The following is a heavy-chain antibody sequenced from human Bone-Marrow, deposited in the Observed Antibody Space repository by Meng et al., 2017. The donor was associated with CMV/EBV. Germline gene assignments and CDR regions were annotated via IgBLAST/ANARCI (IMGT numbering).Heavy chain of an antibody. CDR3: ARAGVWLPNQ. J-gene: IGHJ4*02. D-gene: IGHD5-24*01. Sequence: GSLRLSCAVYGGSLRDSFWTWIRQTPGKGLEWIGEIDHNENTNYNPSLGGRATMSVDTSKNQFSLKVRSVTAADTAVYYCARAGVWLPNQWSQGTPVTVSS. V-gene: IGHV4-34*01. CDR1: GGSLRDSF. CDR2: IDHNENT.